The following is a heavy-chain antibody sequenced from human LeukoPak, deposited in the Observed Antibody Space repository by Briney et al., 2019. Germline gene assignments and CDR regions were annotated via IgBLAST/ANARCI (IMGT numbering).Heavy chain of an antibody. V-gene: IGHV4-34*01. CDR3: ARGAPNYDLWSGSVTWFDP. J-gene: IGHJ5*02. CDR2: INHSGST. Sequence: PSETLSLTCAVYGGSFSGYYWSWIRQPPGKGLEWIGEINHSGSTNYNPSLKSRVTISVDTSKNQFSLKLSSVTAADTAVYYCARGAPNYDLWSGSVTWFDPWGQGTLVTVSS. CDR1: GGSFSGYY. D-gene: IGHD3-3*01.